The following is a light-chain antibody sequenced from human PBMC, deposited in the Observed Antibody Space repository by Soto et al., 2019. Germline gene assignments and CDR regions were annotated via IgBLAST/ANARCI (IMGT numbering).Light chain of an antibody. CDR2: EAS. V-gene: IGKV3-11*01. CDR3: QQRGHWPPT. CDR1: QSVYSY. J-gene: IGKJ3*01. Sequence: EIVLSQSPATLSLYPGERATLSCRASQSVYSYLAWYQQKPGQAPRLLIYEASNRATGIPARFSGGGSGTDFTLTITSLEPEDFAVYYCQQRGHWPPTFGPGTKVAVK.